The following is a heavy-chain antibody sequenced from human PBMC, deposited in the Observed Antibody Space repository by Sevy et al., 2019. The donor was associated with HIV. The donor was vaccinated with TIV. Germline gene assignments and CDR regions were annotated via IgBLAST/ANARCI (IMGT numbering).Heavy chain of an antibody. V-gene: IGHV3-30-3*01. CDR1: GFTFSSYA. D-gene: IGHD4-17*01. CDR3: AREGGTVTTAFGY. CDR2: ISYDGSNK. Sequence: GGSLRLSCAASGFTFSSYAMHWVRQAPGKGLEWVAVISYDGSNKYYADSAKGRFTISRDNSKNTLYLQMNSLRAEDTAVYYCAREGGTVTTAFGYWGQGTLVTVSS. J-gene: IGHJ4*02.